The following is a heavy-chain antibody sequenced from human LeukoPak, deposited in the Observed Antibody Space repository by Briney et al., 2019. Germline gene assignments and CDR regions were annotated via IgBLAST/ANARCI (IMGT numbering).Heavy chain of an antibody. J-gene: IGHJ3*02. CDR1: GFTFSSYL. Sequence: GGSLRLSCAASGFTFSSYLMSWVRQAPGKGREWVANIKQDGSEKYYVDSVKGRFTISRDNAKNSLYLEMNSLRAEDTAVYYCARDHCTNGVCYGPDAFDIWGQGTMVTVSS. CDR3: ARDHCTNGVCYGPDAFDI. V-gene: IGHV3-7*01. CDR2: IKQDGSEK. D-gene: IGHD2-8*01.